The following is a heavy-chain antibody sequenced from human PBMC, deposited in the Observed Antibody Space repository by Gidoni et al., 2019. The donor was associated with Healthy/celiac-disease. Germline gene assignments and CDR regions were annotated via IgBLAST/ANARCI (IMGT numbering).Heavy chain of an antibody. CDR1: GGSISSSSYS. Sequence: QLQLQESGPGLVKPSETLSLTCTVSGGSISSSSYSWGWIRQPPGKGLEWIGSIYYSGSTYYNPSLKSRVTISVDTSKNQFSLKLSSVTAADTAVYYCARPQTVAATDWYFDLWGRGTLVTVSS. CDR3: ARPQTVAATDWYFDL. J-gene: IGHJ2*01. CDR2: IYYSGST. D-gene: IGHD6-19*01. V-gene: IGHV4-39*01.